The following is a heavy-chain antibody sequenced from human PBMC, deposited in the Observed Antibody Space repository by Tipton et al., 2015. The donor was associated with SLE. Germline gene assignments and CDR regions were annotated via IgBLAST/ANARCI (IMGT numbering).Heavy chain of an antibody. CDR3: ARGVRGTYYYYYYYMDV. CDR2: IYSGGDIT. Sequence: SLRLSCAASGFTFSTYAMSWVRRAPGKGLEWVSVIYSGGDITYYIDSVKGRFTISRENSKNTLYLQMNSLRAEDTAVYYCARGVRGTYYYYYYYMDVWGEGTTVTVSS. J-gene: IGHJ6*03. D-gene: IGHD3-10*01. V-gene: IGHV3-23*03. CDR1: GFTFSTYA.